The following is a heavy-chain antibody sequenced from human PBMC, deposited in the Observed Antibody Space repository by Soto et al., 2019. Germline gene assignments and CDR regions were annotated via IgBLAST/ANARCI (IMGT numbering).Heavy chain of an antibody. Sequence: SETLSLTCTVSGGSLSSYYWNWIRQPPGKGLEWIGYIYYNGSTNYNPSLKSRVTISVDTSKSQFSLKLSSVTAADTAVYYCARDFYDSSGYLDAFDIWGQGTMVTVS. CDR1: GGSLSSYY. V-gene: IGHV4-59*01. CDR3: ARDFYDSSGYLDAFDI. D-gene: IGHD3-22*01. CDR2: IYYNGST. J-gene: IGHJ3*02.